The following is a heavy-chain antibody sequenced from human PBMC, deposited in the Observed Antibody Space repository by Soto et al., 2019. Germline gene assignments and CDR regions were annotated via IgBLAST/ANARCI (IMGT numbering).Heavy chain of an antibody. D-gene: IGHD3-3*01. J-gene: IGHJ4*02. CDR2: INHSGST. CDR3: ASSTIFGVVDNFDY. V-gene: IGHV4-34*01. CDR1: GGSFSGYY. Sequence: SETLSLTCAVYGGSFSGYYWSWIRQPPGKGLEWIGEINHSGSTNYNPSLKGRVTISVDTSRDQFSLKLSSVTAADTAVYYCASSTIFGVVDNFDYWGQGTLVTVSS.